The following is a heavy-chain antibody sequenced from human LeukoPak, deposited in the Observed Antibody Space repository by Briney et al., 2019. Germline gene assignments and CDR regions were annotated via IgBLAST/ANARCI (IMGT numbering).Heavy chain of an antibody. J-gene: IGHJ6*02. CDR2: IYYSGST. V-gene: IGHV4-30-4*01. CDR3: ARVGLRYYYYGMDV. CDR1: GGSISSGDYC. Sequence: PSETLSLTCTVSGGSISSGDYCWSWIRQPPGRGLEWIGYIYYSGSTYYNPSLKSRVTISVDTSKNQFSLKLSSVTAADTAVYYCARVGLRYYYYGMDVWGQGTTVTVSS. D-gene: IGHD4-17*01.